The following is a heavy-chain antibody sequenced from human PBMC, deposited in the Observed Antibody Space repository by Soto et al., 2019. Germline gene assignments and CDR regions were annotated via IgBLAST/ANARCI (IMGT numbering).Heavy chain of an antibody. J-gene: IGHJ4*02. CDR1: GYTFTGYY. CDR2: INPNSGGT. V-gene: IGHV1-2*02. D-gene: IGHD1-26*01. Sequence: ASVKVSCKASGYTFTGYYMHWVRQAPGQGLEWMGWINPNSGGTNYAQKFQGRVTMTRDTSISTAYMELSRLRSDDTAVYYCARDWSGGYGKGEDYWGQGTLVTVSS. CDR3: ARDWSGGYGKGEDY.